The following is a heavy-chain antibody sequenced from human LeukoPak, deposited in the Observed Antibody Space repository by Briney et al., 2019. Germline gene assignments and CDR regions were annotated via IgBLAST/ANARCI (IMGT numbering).Heavy chain of an antibody. CDR1: GGTFSSYA. CDR2: IIPIFGTA. CDR3: ARARYCSGGSCPHGGGMDV. V-gene: IGHV1-69*01. Sequence: SSVKVSFKASGGTFSSYAISWVRQAPGQGLEWMGGIIPIFGTANYAQKFQGRVTITADESTSTAYMELSSLRSEDTAVYYCARARYCSGGSCPHGGGMDVWGQGTTVTVSS. J-gene: IGHJ6*02. D-gene: IGHD2-15*01.